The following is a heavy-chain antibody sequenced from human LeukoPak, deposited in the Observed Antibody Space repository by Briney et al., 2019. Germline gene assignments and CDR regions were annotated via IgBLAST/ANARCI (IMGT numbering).Heavy chain of an antibody. J-gene: IGHJ5*02. CDR2: ISSSSSTI. CDR3: ARDRRPYSRWSDP. D-gene: IGHD3-16*01. CDR1: GFTFSSYS. V-gene: IGHV3-48*04. Sequence: GGSLRLSCAASGFTFSSYSMNWVRQAPGKGLEWVSYISSSSSTIYYADSVKGRFTISRDNAKNSLYLQMNSLRAEDTAVYYCARDRRPYSRWSDPWGQGTLVTVSS.